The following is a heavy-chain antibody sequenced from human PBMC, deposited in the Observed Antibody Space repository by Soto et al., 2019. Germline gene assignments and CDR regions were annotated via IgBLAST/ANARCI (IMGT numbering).Heavy chain of an antibody. J-gene: IGHJ5*02. D-gene: IGHD2-15*01. CDR1: GGSISSGGYY. CDR2: IYYSGST. CDR3: ARGTVVVGYCSGGSCYSNWFDP. Sequence: SETLSLTCTVSGGSISSGGYYWSWIRQHPGKGLEWIGYIYYSGSTYYNPSLKSRVTISVDTSKNQFSLKLSSVTAADTAVYHCARGTVVVGYCSGGSCYSNWFDPWGQGTLVTVSS. V-gene: IGHV4-31*03.